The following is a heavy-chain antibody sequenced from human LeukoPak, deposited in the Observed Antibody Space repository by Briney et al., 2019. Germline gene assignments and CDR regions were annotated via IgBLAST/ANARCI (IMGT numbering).Heavy chain of an antibody. CDR1: GFTFSDYA. D-gene: IGHD5-24*01. V-gene: IGHV3-23*01. CDR2: ISGGGTPT. Sequence: PGGSLRLSCVVSGFTFSDYAMSWVRQAPGKGLEWVSAISGGGTPTFYADSVKGRFITSRDNSKNTLYLQMNSLRVEDTAVYYCARDLDDYNDFPPIFQYWGQGTQVTVSS. CDR3: ARDLDDYNDFPPIFQY. J-gene: IGHJ1*01.